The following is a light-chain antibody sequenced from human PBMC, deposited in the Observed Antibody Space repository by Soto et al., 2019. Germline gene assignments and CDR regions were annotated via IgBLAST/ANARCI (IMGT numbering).Light chain of an antibody. CDR1: QNVSSSY. V-gene: IGKV3D-20*01. CDR2: DAS. Sequence: EIKLTQSPATLSFSVGERATLSCRASQNVSSSYLAWYQQKPGLAPRLLIYDASSWHSGIPARFSGSGSGTDFTLTISSLQPEDFAVYYCQQYSSSPLTFGGGTKVDI. J-gene: IGKJ4*01. CDR3: QQYSSSPLT.